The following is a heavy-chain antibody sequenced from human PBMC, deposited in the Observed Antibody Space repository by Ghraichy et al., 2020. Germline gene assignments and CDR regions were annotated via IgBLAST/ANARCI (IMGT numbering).Heavy chain of an antibody. Sequence: GESLNISCKGSGYSFTSYWIGWVRQMPGKGLEWMGIIYPGDSDTRYSPSFQGQVTISADKSISTAYLQWSSLKASDTAMYYCARLPGGLWLSRDTTFDYWGQGTLVTVSS. D-gene: IGHD5-18*01. CDR2: IYPGDSDT. J-gene: IGHJ4*02. CDR3: ARLPGGLWLSRDTTFDY. CDR1: GYSFTSYW. V-gene: IGHV5-51*01.